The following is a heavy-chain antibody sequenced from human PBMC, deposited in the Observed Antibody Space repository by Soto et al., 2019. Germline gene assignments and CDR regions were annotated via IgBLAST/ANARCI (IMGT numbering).Heavy chain of an antibody. CDR3: ANEMREYSRPLSLHH. V-gene: IGHV3-21*01. CDR2: ISSSSSYI. D-gene: IGHD6-6*01. Sequence: VVLIRLSSGAVGVTCIGLNGRWIIKTPGKGLEWVSSISSSSSYIFYADSVRGRFTISRDNAKNSLYLQMNSLRAEDTAVYFCANEMREYSRPLSLHHWGPGLLVTVS. J-gene: IGHJ4*02. CDR1: GVTCIGLN.